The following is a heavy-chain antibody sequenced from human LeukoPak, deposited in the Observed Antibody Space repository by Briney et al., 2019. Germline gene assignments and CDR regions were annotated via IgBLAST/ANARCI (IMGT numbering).Heavy chain of an antibody. CDR3: ARDGDYEYFDY. CDR1: GFTSSSYA. V-gene: IGHV3-30*04. J-gene: IGHJ4*02. Sequence: PGGSLRLSCAASGFTSSSYAMHWVRQAPGKGLEWVAVTSYDGSNKYYADSVKGRFTISRDNSKNTLYLQMNSLRAEDTAVYYCARDGDYEYFDYWGQGTLVTVSS. CDR2: TSYDGSNK. D-gene: IGHD4-17*01.